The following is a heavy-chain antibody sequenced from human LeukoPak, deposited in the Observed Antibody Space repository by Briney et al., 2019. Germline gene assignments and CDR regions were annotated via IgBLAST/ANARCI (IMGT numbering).Heavy chain of an antibody. V-gene: IGHV4-39*01. CDR2: IYYSGST. CDR1: GGSISSSSYY. CDR3: ASTIIGVVIGLGWFDP. Sequence: SETLSLTCTVSGGSISSSSYYWGWVRQPPGKGVEWIGSIYYSGSTYYNPSLKSRVTISVHTSKNQFSLKLSSVTAADTAVYYCASTIIGVVIGLGWFDPWGQGTLVTVSS. J-gene: IGHJ5*02. D-gene: IGHD3-3*01.